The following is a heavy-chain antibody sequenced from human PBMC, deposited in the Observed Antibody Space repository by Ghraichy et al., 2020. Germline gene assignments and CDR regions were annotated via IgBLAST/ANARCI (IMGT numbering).Heavy chain of an antibody. CDR3: ASSRRGTQARGVTVIIPYFET. V-gene: IGHV4-59*01. J-gene: IGHJ4*02. CDR1: GVSINTLY. D-gene: IGHD3-3*01. CDR2: IYFGGNT. Sequence: SETLSLTCTVSGVSINTLYWSWIRQPPGKGLEWIGYIYFGGNTVYHPSLKSRVTISADSSKNQFSLQLTSVTAADTAVYYCASSRRGTQARGVTVIIPYFETWGQGALVTVSS.